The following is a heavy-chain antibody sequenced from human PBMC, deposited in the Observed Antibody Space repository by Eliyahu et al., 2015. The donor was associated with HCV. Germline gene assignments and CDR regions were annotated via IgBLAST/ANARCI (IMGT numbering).Heavy chain of an antibody. D-gene: IGHD2-21*02. V-gene: IGHV3-23*01. J-gene: IGHJ4*02. CDR3: AKSPYCGGDCYTTAAYYFDY. CDR1: GFTFXSXA. Sequence: EVQLLESGGGLVQPGGSLRLSCAASGFTFXSXAXSWVRQAPGKGLEWVSAISGSGGSTYYADSVKGRFTISRDNSKNTLYLQMNSLRAEDTAVYYCAKSPYCGGDCYTTAAYYFDYWGQGTLVTVSS. CDR2: ISGSGGST.